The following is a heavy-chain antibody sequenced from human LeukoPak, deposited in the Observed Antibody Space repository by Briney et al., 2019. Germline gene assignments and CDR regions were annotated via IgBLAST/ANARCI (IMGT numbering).Heavy chain of an antibody. CDR2: IIPIFGTA. CDR1: GGTFSSYA. CDR3: AGHSSSSSSQNWFDP. V-gene: IGHV1-69*01. Sequence: ASVKVSCKASGGTFSSYAISWVRQAPGQGLGWMGGIIPIFGTANYAQKFQGRVTITADESTSTAFMELSSLRSEDTAVYYCAGHSSSSSSQNWFDPWGQGTLVTVSS. D-gene: IGHD6-6*01. J-gene: IGHJ5*02.